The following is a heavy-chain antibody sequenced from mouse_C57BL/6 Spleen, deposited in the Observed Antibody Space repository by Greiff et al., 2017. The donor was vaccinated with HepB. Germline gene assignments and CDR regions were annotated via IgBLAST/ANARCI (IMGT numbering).Heavy chain of an antibody. V-gene: IGHV1-80*01. J-gene: IGHJ4*01. D-gene: IGHD4-1*01. CDR1: GYAFSSYW. Sequence: QVHVKQSGAELVKPGASVKISCKASGYAFSSYWMNWVKQRPGKGLEWIGQIYPGDGDTNYNGKFKGKATLTADKSSSTAYMQLSSLTSEDSAVYFCASPWDGYAMDYWGQGTSVTVSS. CDR3: ASPWDGYAMDY. CDR2: IYPGDGDT.